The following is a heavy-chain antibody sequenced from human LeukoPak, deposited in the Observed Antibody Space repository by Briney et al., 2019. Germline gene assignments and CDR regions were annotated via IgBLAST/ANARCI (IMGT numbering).Heavy chain of an antibody. CDR2: ISYDGSNK. D-gene: IGHD1-26*01. CDR1: GFTFSSYA. J-gene: IGHJ4*02. Sequence: GGSLRLSCAASGFTFSSYAMHWVRQAPGKGLEWVAVISYDGSNKYYADSVKGRFTISRDNSKNTLYLQMNSLRAEDTAVYYCARAWSYYSYFDYWGQGTLVTASS. V-gene: IGHV3-30*04. CDR3: ARAWSYYSYFDY.